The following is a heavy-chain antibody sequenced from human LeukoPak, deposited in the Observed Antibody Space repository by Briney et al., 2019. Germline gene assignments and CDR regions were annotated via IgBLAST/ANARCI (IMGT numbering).Heavy chain of an antibody. Sequence: GASVKVSCKASGGTFSRSAISWVRQAPGHGLEWRGGIIPIFGTANYAQKFQGRVTITADKSTSTAYMELSSLRSEDTAVYYCARDYFKKYYMDVWGKGTTVTVSS. J-gene: IGHJ6*03. V-gene: IGHV1-69*06. CDR2: IIPIFGTA. D-gene: IGHD2/OR15-2a*01. CDR1: GGTFSRSA. CDR3: ARDYFKKYYMDV.